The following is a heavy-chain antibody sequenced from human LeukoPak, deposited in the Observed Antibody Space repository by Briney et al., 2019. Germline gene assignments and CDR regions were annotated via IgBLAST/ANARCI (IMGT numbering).Heavy chain of an antibody. V-gene: IGHV3-48*04. J-gene: IGHJ4*02. Sequence: GGSLRLSCAASGFTFSGYSMNWVRQPPGRGLEWVSYISSSSSTTYYADSVKGRFTISRDNAKNSLYLQMNSLRAEDTALYYCAKDSPYCSGGSCYSAGLDNWGQGTLVTVSS. CDR3: AKDSPYCSGGSCYSAGLDN. CDR2: ISSSSSTT. CDR1: GFTFSGYS. D-gene: IGHD2-15*01.